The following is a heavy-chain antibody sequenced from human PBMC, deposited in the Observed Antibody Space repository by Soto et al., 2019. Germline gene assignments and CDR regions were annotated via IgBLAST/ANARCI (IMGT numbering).Heavy chain of an antibody. CDR2: IIPILGIA. V-gene: IGHV1-69*04. CDR1: GGTFSSYT. Sequence: GASVKVSCKASGGTFSSYTISWVRQAPGQGLEWMGRIIPILGIANYAQKFQGRVTITADKSTSTAYMELSSLRSEDTAVYYCARDSAAGNLYYYYYYMDVWGKGTTVTVSS. J-gene: IGHJ6*03. D-gene: IGHD6-13*01. CDR3: ARDSAAGNLYYYYYYMDV.